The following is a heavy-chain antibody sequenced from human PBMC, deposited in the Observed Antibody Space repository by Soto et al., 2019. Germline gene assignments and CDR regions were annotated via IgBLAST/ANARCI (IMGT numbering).Heavy chain of an antibody. V-gene: IGHV3-21*01. CDR2: ISSSSSYI. Sequence: EVQLVESGGGLVKPGGSLRLSCAASGFTFSSYSMNWVRQAAGKGLEWVSSISSSSSYIYYADSVKGRFTISRDNAKNSLYLQMNSLRAEDTAVYYCARVIRNYGYYYYGMDVWGQGTTVTVSS. D-gene: IGHD1-7*01. CDR1: GFTFSSYS. CDR3: ARVIRNYGYYYYGMDV. J-gene: IGHJ6*02.